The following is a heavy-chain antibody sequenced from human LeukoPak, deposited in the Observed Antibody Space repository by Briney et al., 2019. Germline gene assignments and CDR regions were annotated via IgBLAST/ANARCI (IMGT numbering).Heavy chain of an antibody. Sequence: ASVKVSCKASGYTFTGYYMHWVRQAPGQGLEWMRWINPNSGGTNYAQKFQGRVTITRNTPISTAYMELSSLRSGDTAVYYCARVYCSSSSCPTGYYMDVWGKGATVTVSS. CDR1: GYTFTGYY. CDR3: ARVYCSSSSCPTGYYMDV. CDR2: INPNSGGT. D-gene: IGHD2-2*01. J-gene: IGHJ6*03. V-gene: IGHV1-2*02.